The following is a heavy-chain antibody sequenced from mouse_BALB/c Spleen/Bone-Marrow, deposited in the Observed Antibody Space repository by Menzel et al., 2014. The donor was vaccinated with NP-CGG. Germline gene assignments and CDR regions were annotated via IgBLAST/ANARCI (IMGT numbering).Heavy chain of an antibody. D-gene: IGHD1-1*01. CDR1: GYTFTSYY. CDR2: IYPGNVNT. Sequence: VQLQESGPELVKPGASVRISCKASGYTFTSYYIHWVKQRPGQGLEWIGWIYPGNVNTKYNEKFKGKATLTADKSSSTAYMRLSSLTSEDSAVYFCARSLIATVVANYAMDYWGQGTSVTVSS. V-gene: IGHV1S56*01. CDR3: ARSLIATVVANYAMDY. J-gene: IGHJ4*01.